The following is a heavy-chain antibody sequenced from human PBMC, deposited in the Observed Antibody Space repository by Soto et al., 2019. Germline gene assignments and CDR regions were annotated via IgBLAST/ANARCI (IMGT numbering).Heavy chain of an antibody. D-gene: IGHD6-13*01. Sequence: GASVKVSCQTSGGTFSSYAPSWVRQAPGQGLELMGGIVPLFRQTNYAQNFQGRVTITADTSTYIVYMERSGLRSGDTAVYYCARGGYSSTWSNLLDRSGLDVWGQGTTVTVSS. V-gene: IGHV1-69*06. CDR3: ARGGYSSTWSNLLDRSGLDV. J-gene: IGHJ6*02. CDR2: IVPLFRQT. CDR1: GGTFSSYA.